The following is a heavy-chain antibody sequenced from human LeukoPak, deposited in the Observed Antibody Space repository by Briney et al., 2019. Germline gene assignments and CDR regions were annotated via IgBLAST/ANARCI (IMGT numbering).Heavy chain of an antibody. D-gene: IGHD1-14*01. Sequence: HPGGSLRLSCAASGFTFSSYAMSWVRQAPGKGLEWVSAISGSGGSTYYADSVKGRFTISRDNSKNTLYLQMNSLRAEDTAVYYCAPNRGSGGYYYYGMDVWGQGTTVTVSS. CDR2: ISGSGGST. CDR3: APNRGSGGYYYYGMDV. J-gene: IGHJ6*02. CDR1: GFTFSSYA. V-gene: IGHV3-23*01.